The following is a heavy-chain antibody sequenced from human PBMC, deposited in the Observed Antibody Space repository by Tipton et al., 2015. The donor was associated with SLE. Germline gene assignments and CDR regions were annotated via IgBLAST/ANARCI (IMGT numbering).Heavy chain of an antibody. CDR2: IYTSWST. J-gene: IGHJ4*02. V-gene: IGHV4-4*07. D-gene: IGHD6-13*01. Sequence: TLSLTCTVSGGSISSYYWSWIRQPAGKGLEWIGRIYTSWSTNYNPSLKRRVTISVDTSKNQFSLKLSSVTAADTAVYYCASVIAAAAEADYWGQGTLVTVSS. CDR1: GGSISSYY. CDR3: ASVIAAAAEADY.